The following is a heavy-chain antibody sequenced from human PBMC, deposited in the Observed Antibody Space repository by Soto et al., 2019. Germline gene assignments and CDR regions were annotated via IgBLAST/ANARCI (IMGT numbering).Heavy chain of an antibody. CDR3: ARDASYGDYGDY. D-gene: IGHD4-17*01. Sequence: QVQLQESGPGLVKPSQTLSLTCTVSGGSISSGDYYRSWIRQPPGKGLEWIGYIYYSGSTYYNPSLKSRVTISVDTSNNQFSLKLSSVTAADTAVYYCARDASYGDYGDYWGQGTLVTVSS. J-gene: IGHJ4*02. CDR1: GGSISSGDYY. V-gene: IGHV4-30-4*01. CDR2: IYYSGST.